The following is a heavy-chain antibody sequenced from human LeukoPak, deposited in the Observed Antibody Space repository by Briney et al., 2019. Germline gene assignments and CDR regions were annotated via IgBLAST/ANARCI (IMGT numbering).Heavy chain of an antibody. J-gene: IGHJ6*03. CDR1: VASMSSYY. CDR3: ARVGGSITGRNYYYYMDV. V-gene: IGHV4-59*12. CDR2: IHYSGNT. D-gene: IGHD1-14*01. Sequence: SETLSLTCTVSVASMSSYYWSWIRQPPGKGLEWIAYIHYSGNTNSSPSLKSRVTISVDTSKNQFSLKLSSVTAADTAVYYCARVGGSITGRNYYYYMDVWGKGTTVTVSS.